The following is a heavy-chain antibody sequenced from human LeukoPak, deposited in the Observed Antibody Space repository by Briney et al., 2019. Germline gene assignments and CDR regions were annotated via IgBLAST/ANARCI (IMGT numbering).Heavy chain of an antibody. CDR3: ARDRAVAGTFDP. CDR2: IYYSGST. V-gene: IGHV4-59*01. J-gene: IGHJ5*02. Sequence: PSETLSLTCTVSGGSISSYYWSWIRQPPGKGLEWIGYIYYSGSTNYNPSPKSRVTISVDTSKNQFSLKLSSVTAADTAVYYCARDRAVAGTFDPWGQGTLVTVSS. CDR1: GGSISSYY. D-gene: IGHD6-19*01.